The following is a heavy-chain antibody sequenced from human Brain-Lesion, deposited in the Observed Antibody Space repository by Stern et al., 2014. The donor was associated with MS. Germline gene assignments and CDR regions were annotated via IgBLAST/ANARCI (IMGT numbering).Heavy chain of an antibody. CDR1: GYIFTGYY. Sequence: VQLLQSGAEVKKPGASVKVSCKTSGYIFTGYYIHWVRQAPGQGLEWMAWLNPNTGGTTYAQKFQGRVTMSRDTSISTAYVELSSLTSDDTAVYYCARDQRGITIFGVVTDYYYLGMDVWGQGTTVTVSS. CDR3: ARDQRGITIFGVVTDYYYLGMDV. D-gene: IGHD3-3*01. J-gene: IGHJ6*02. CDR2: LNPNTGGT. V-gene: IGHV1-2*02.